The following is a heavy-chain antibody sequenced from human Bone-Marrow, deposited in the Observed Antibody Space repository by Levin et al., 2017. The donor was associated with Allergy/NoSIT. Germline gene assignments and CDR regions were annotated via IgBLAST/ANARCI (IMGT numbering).Heavy chain of an antibody. V-gene: IGHV4-39*01. CDR1: GGSLRSSSDY. J-gene: IGHJ4*02. CDR3: ARRWAGNYPFDH. CDR2: IYYNGNT. D-gene: IGHD1-1*01. Sequence: GSLRLSCSISGGSLRSSSDYWGWIRQIPGKGLEWIGSIYYNGNTYVNPSLKSRVTISADASKRQFSLSLTSMTAADRGVYFCARRWAGNYPFDHWGQGILVTVSS.